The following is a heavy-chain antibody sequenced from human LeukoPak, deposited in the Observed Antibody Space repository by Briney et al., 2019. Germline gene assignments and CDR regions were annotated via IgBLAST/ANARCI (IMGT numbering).Heavy chain of an antibody. CDR3: ARDSSYYYYMDV. CDR2: INPSGGST. D-gene: IGHD2-2*01. Sequence: GASVKVSCKASGYTFTSYYMHWVRQAPGQGLEWMGIINPSGGSTSYAQKFRGRVTMTRDVSASTVYMELSSLRSEDTAVYYCARDSSYYYYMDVWGKGTTVTVSS. CDR1: GYTFTSYY. J-gene: IGHJ6*03. V-gene: IGHV1-46*01.